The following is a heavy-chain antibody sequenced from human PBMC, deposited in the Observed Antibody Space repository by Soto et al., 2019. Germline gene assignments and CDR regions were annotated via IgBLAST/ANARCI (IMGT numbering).Heavy chain of an antibody. CDR3: ARGSWDDVTGHYYMDV. V-gene: IGHV6-1*01. CDR2: TYYRSKWYI. CDR1: GDSVSSNSAA. D-gene: IGHD1-1*01. J-gene: IGHJ6*03. Sequence: SQTLSLTCDISGDSVSSNSAAWNWIRQTPSRGLEWLGRTYYRSKWYINYAASVKSRITVNPDTSKNQFSLQLNSVTPEDTAVYYCARGSWDDVTGHYYMDVWGQGTPVTVSS.